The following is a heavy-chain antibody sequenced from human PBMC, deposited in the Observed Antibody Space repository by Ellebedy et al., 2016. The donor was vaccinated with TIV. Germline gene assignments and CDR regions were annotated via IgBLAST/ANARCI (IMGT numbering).Heavy chain of an antibody. D-gene: IGHD4/OR15-4a*01. CDR3: VRDNFGVDY. Sequence: PGGSLRLSCVASGFTSRTYWMQWVRQAPGKGLEWVSHIDGDGTDATYAESVKGRFSISRDNAKNTVYLQMNSLRTEDTAVYYCVRDNFGVDYWGQGTLVTVSS. V-gene: IGHV3-74*01. CDR2: IDGDGTDA. J-gene: IGHJ4*02. CDR1: GFTSRTYW.